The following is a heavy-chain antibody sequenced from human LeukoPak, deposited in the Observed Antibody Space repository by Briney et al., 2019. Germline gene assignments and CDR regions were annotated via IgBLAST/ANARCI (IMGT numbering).Heavy chain of an antibody. J-gene: IGHJ4*02. D-gene: IGHD5-12*01. CDR1: GFTFSSYE. Sequence: GGSLRLSCAASGFTFSSYEMNWVRQAPGKGLEWVSYISSSGSTIYYADSVKGRFTISRDNSKNTLYLQMNSLRAEDTAVYYCASRGPSLLRGSRWLIFDYWGQGTLVTVSS. CDR3: ASRGPSLLRGSRWLIFDY. V-gene: IGHV3-48*03. CDR2: ISSSGSTI.